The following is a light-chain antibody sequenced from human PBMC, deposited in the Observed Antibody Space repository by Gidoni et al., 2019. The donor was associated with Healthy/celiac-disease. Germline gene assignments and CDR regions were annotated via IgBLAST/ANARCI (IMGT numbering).Light chain of an antibody. V-gene: IGLV2-14*01. CDR3: SSYTSSSTSYV. CDR1: SSDFGGYNY. J-gene: IGLJ1*01. CDR2: DVS. Sequence: QSALTPPASVSGSPGQSITISCTATSSDFGGYNYVYWYQQHPGKAPKLMIYDVSNRPSGVYNRLSGYKSGNTDSMTISGLQAEDEADYYCSSYTSSSTSYVFGTGTKVTVL.